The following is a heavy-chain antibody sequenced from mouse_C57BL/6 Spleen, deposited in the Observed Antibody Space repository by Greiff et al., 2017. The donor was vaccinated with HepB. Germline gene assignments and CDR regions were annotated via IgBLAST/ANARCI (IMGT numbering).Heavy chain of an antibody. V-gene: IGHV1-50*01. CDR3: ARWLRQGAYYYAMDY. J-gene: IGHJ4*01. Sequence: VQLQQPGAELVKPGASVKLSCKASGYTFTSYWMQWVKQRPGQGLEWIGEIDPSDSYTNYNQKFKGKATLTVDTSSSTAYMQLSSLTSEDSAVYYCARWLRQGAYYYAMDYWGQGTSVTVSS. D-gene: IGHD2-2*01. CDR2: IDPSDSYT. CDR1: GYTFTSYW.